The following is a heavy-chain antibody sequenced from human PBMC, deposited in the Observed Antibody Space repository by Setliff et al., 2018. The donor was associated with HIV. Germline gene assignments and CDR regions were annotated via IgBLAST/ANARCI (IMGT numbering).Heavy chain of an antibody. CDR1: GFTFSSYG. CDR2: IWYDGSNK. J-gene: IGHJ6*03. V-gene: IGHV3-33*01. CDR3: ARDLSNSELYYFYYMDV. D-gene: IGHD4-4*01. Sequence: HPGGSLRLSCATSGFTFSSYGMHWVRQAPGKGLEWVAVIWYDGSNKYYADSVKGRFAISRDNSKNTLYLQMNNLRVEDTAVYYCARDLSNSELYYFYYMDVWGKGTTVTVSS.